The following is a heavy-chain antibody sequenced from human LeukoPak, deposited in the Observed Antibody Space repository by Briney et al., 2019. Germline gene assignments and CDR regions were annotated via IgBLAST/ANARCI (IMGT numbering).Heavy chain of an antibody. V-gene: IGHV1-69*04. J-gene: IGHJ6*02. CDR1: GGTFGSYT. Sequence: SVKVSRKASGGTFGSYTISWVRQAPGQGLEWIGRIIPILGIANYAQKFQGRVTITADKSTSTAYMELSSLRSEDTAVYYCARDLGAAADYYYYYGMDVWGQGTTVTVSS. D-gene: IGHD6-13*01. CDR3: ARDLGAAADYYYYYGMDV. CDR2: IIPILGIA.